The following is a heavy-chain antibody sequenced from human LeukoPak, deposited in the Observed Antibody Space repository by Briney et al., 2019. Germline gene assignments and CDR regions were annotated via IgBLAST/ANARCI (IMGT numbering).Heavy chain of an antibody. CDR3: ARDRSSGWLLTQARRKTEYFQH. J-gene: IGHJ1*01. CDR1: GFTFSSYA. Sequence: GGSLRLSCAASGFTFSSYAMHWVRQAPGKGLEWVAVISYDGSNKYYADSVKGRFTISRDNAKNSLYLQMNSLRAEDTAVYYCARDRSSGWLLTQARRKTEYFQHWGQGTLVTVSS. V-gene: IGHV3-30*04. CDR2: ISYDGSNK. D-gene: IGHD6-19*01.